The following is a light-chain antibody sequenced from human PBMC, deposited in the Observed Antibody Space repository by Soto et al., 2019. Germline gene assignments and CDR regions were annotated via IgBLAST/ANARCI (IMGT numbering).Light chain of an antibody. Sequence: DIQMTQSPSTLSASVGDRVTITCRASQSISIYLAWYQQRPREAPKLLIYGGSSLESGVTSRFSGSGSGTEVTLTISSLQPSDFATEYCHQYATSSPTFGQGTKLEI. CDR2: GGS. V-gene: IGKV1-5*01. CDR1: QSISIY. CDR3: HQYATSSPT. J-gene: IGKJ2*01.